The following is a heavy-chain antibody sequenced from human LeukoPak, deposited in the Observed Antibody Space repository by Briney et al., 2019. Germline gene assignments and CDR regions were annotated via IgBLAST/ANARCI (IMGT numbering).Heavy chain of an antibody. Sequence: SETLSLTCAVYGESLSKCYWTWIRQSPAQGQEWNGEINNRGSTNLNPSLKSRVTLSVDTSKHQFSLKLTSVTAADAAVYYCASSVGSTDYWGQGTLVTVSS. CDR2: INNRGST. CDR3: ASSVGSTDY. J-gene: IGHJ4*02. CDR1: GESLSKCY. V-gene: IGHV4-34*01. D-gene: IGHD1-26*01.